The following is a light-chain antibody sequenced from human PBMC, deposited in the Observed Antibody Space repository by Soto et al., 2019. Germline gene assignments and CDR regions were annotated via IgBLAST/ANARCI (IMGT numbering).Light chain of an antibody. V-gene: IGLV2-23*01. CDR1: NNDDGSYNL. CDR3: CSYACSSTCVV. Sequence: QSVLTQPASVSGSPGQSITISCTGTNNDDGSYNLVSWYQQHPGKAPKLMIYEGSKRPSGVSNRFSGSKSDNTASLTISGLQADDEAYYYCCSYACSSTCVVFGGGTKVTVL. CDR2: EGS. J-gene: IGLJ2*01.